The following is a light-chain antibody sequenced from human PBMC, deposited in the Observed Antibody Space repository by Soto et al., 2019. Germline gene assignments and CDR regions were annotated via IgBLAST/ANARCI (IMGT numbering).Light chain of an antibody. J-gene: IGLJ2*01. Sequence: QLVLTQSPSASASLGASVKLTCTLSSGHSSYAIAWHQQQPEKGPRYLMKLNSDGSHSKWDGIPDRFSGSSSGAERYLTISSLQSEDEDDYYCQTWGTGIGVFGGGTKLTVL. CDR3: QTWGTGIGV. V-gene: IGLV4-69*01. CDR2: LNSDGSH. CDR1: SGHSSYA.